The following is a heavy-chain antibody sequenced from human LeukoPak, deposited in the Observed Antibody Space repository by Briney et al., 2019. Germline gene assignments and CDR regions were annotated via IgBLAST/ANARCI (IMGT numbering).Heavy chain of an antibody. CDR3: ASEYYYNSGSYLTLCLDP. CDR2: IIPVLGTP. V-gene: IGHV1-69*01. Sequence: SVKVSCKASGGTFSSYPMSWVRQAHGQGLEWMGRIIPVLGTPTYAQKYQGRITITADESTSTAYMELTSLKVEDTAVYYCASEYYYNSGSYLTLCLDPWGQGTLVTVSS. D-gene: IGHD3-10*01. CDR1: GGTFSSYP. J-gene: IGHJ5*02.